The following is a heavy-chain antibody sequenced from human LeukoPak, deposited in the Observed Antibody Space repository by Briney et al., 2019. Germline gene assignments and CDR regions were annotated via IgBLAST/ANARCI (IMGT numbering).Heavy chain of an antibody. Sequence: ASVKVSCKASGYTFTSYGISWVRQAPGQGLEWVGWISAYNGNTNYAQKLQGRVTMTTDTSTSTAYMELRSLRSDDTAVYYCATFIAARPWDYWGQGTLVTVSS. V-gene: IGHV1-18*01. CDR1: GYTFTSYG. J-gene: IGHJ4*02. CDR2: ISAYNGNT. CDR3: ATFIAARPWDY. D-gene: IGHD6-6*01.